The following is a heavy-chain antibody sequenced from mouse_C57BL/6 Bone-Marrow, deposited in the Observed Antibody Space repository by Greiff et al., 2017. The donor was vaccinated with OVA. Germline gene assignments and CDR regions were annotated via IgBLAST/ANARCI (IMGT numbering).Heavy chain of an antibody. CDR1: GYTFTSYW. J-gene: IGHJ1*03. Sequence: QVQLQQPGAELVKPGASVKVSCKASGYTFTSYWMHWVKQRPGQGLEWIGRIHPSDSDTNYNQKFKGKATLTVDKSSSTAYMQLSSLTSDDSAVYYCAIGGYYDYRYWYFDVWGTGTAVTVSS. CDR2: IHPSDSDT. CDR3: AIGGYYDYRYWYFDV. V-gene: IGHV1-74*01. D-gene: IGHD2-4*01.